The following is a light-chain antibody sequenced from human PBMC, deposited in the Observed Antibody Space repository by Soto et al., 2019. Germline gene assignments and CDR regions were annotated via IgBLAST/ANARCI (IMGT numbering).Light chain of an antibody. CDR3: QQSYSTPLT. J-gene: IGKJ3*01. V-gene: IGKV1-39*01. CDR2: DAS. CDR1: QSISSY. Sequence: DLQMTQSPSSLSASVGDRVTITCRASQSISSYLNWYQQKPGKAPKLLIYDASSLQSGVPSRFSGSGSGTDITLTISSLQPEDFATYYCQQSYSTPLTFGPGTKVYIK.